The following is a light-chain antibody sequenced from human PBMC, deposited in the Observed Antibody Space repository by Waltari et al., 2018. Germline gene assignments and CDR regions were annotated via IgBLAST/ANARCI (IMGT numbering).Light chain of an antibody. CDR3: QAWDRGTWV. V-gene: IGLV3-1*01. CDR1: ELGDKY. J-gene: IGLJ3*02. CDR2: QDT. Sequence: SYELTQPPSVSVSPGQTARLTCSGDELGDKYACWYQQKPGQSPVLVIYQDTKRPSGIPERFSGSSSGNTATLTIRGTQAMDEADYYCQAWDRGTWVFGGGTKLTVL.